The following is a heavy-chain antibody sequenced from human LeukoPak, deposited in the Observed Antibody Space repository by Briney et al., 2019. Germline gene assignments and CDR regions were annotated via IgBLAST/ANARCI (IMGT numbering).Heavy chain of an antibody. CDR2: ISSSSSTI. CDR3: ARDHYYDSSGYYQYYYDMDV. CDR1: GFAFSSYS. D-gene: IGHD3-22*01. J-gene: IGHJ6*03. Sequence: GGSLRLSCAASGFAFSSYSMNWVRQAPGKGLEWVSYISSSSSTIYYADSVKGRFTISRDNAKNSLYLQMNSLRAEDTAVYYCARDHYYDSSGYYQYYYDMDVWGKGTTVTVSS. V-gene: IGHV3-48*04.